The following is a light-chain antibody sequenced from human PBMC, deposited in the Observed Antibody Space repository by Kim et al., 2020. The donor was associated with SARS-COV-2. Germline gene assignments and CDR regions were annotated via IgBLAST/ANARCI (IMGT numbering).Light chain of an antibody. V-gene: IGKV1-5*03. CDR1: QSISNN. CDR3: QQYNSWT. J-gene: IGKJ1*01. CDR2: KAS. Sequence: DIQMTQSPSTLSASVGTRVTITCRASQSISNNLAWYQQKPGKAPKVLIYKASSLESGVPSRFSGSGSGTEFTLTISSLQPDDFATYYCQQYNSWTFGQGTKVDIK.